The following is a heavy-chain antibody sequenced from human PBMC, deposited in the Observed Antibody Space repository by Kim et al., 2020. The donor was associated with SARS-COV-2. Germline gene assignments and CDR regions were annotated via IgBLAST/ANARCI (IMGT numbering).Heavy chain of an antibody. CDR3: ARRGLQGSSPGY. CDR1: GGSISSSSYY. J-gene: IGHJ4*02. CDR2: IYYSGST. Sequence: SETLSLTCTVSGGSISSSSYYWGWIRQPPGKGLEWIGSIYYSGSTYYNPSLKSRVTISVDTSKNQFSLKLSSVTAADTAVYYCARRGLQGSSPGYWGQGTLVTVSS. V-gene: IGHV4-39*01. D-gene: IGHD6-13*01.